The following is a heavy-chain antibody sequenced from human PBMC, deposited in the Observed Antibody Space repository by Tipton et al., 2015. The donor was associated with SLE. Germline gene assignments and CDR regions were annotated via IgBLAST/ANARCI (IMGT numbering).Heavy chain of an antibody. V-gene: IGHV4-59*11. J-gene: IGHJ3*02. D-gene: IGHD1-26*01. Sequence: LRLSCTVSGGSISSHYWSWIRQPPEKGLEWIGYIYYSGSTNYNPSLKSRVTISVDTSKNQFSLKLSSVTAADTAVYYCARGEWEPRAFDIWGQGTMVTVSS. CDR1: GGSISSHY. CDR2: IYYSGST. CDR3: ARGEWEPRAFDI.